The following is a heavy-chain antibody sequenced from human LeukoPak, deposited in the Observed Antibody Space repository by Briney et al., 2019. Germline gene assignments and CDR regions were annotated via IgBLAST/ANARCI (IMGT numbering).Heavy chain of an antibody. J-gene: IGHJ4*02. V-gene: IGHV3-23*01. CDR2: ISGSGDST. Sequence: PGGSLRLSCAASGFTFSSYAMSWVRQAPGKGLEWVSTISGSGDSTYYADSVKGRFTISRDNSKNTLYLQMNSLRAEDTAVYYCARGIYSNGNMNDYWGQGTLVTVSS. CDR3: ARGIYSNGNMNDY. CDR1: GFTFSSYA. D-gene: IGHD4-11*01.